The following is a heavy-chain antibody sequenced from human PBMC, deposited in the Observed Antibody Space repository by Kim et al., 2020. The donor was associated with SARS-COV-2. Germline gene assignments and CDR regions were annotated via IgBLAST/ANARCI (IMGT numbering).Heavy chain of an antibody. CDR2: ISSSSSNI. CDR1: GFTFSSYS. Sequence: GGSLRLSCAASGFTFSSYSMNWVRQAPGKGLEWVSSISSSSSNIYYADSVKGRFTISRDNAKNSLYLQMNSLRAEDTAVYYCARDGAIIVVRTSWYFDLWGRGTLVTVSS. D-gene: IGHD3-22*01. V-gene: IGHV3-21*01. CDR3: ARDGAIIVVRTSWYFDL. J-gene: IGHJ2*01.